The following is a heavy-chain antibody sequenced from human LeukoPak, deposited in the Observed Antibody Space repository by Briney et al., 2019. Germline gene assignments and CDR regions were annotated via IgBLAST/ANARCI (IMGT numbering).Heavy chain of an antibody. CDR1: GGSVSSGSYY. Sequence: NPSETLSLTCTVSGGSVSSGSYYWSWTRQPPGKGLEWIGYIYYSGSTIYNPSLKSRVTISVDTSKNQFSLKLSSVTAADTAVYYCAREVICSGGSCYPDHPFDYWGQGTLVTVSS. J-gene: IGHJ4*02. D-gene: IGHD2-15*01. CDR2: IYYSGST. V-gene: IGHV4-61*01. CDR3: AREVICSGGSCYPDHPFDY.